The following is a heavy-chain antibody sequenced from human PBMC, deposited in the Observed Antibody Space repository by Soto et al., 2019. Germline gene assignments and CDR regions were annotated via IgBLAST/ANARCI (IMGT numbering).Heavy chain of an antibody. CDR1: GFTFSDYY. CDR2: ISSSGSTI. D-gene: IGHD6-13*01. Sequence: VQLVESGGGLVKPGGSLRLSCAASGFTFSDYYMSWIRQAPGKGLEWVSYISSSGSTIYYADSVKGRFTISRDNAKNSLYLQMNSLRAEDTAVYYCARDERLSSSWNYYYYYMDVWAKGPRSPSP. V-gene: IGHV3-11*01. CDR3: ARDERLSSSWNYYYYYMDV. J-gene: IGHJ6*03.